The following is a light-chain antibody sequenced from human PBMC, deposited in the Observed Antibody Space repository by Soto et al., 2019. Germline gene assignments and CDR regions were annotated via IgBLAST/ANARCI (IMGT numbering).Light chain of an antibody. CDR2: DAS. CDR1: QSVSRY. J-gene: IGKJ4*01. CDR3: QQRMNWPPLT. Sequence: EVVLTQSPATLSLSPGERATLSCRASQSVSRYLAWYQQKPGQAPRLLIYDASNRATGIPARFSGSGSGKDFTLTISSLEPEDFAVYYCQQRMNWPPLTFGGGTKVEI. V-gene: IGKV3-11*01.